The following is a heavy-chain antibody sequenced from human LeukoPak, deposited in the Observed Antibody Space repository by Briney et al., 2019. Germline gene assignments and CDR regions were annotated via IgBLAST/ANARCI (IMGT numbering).Heavy chain of an antibody. CDR3: AKDRSGWYSSSWYYFDY. D-gene: IGHD6-13*01. J-gene: IGHJ4*02. CDR1: GFTFNSYA. CDR2: IRYDGSNK. Sequence: GGSLRLSCAASGFTFNSYAMNWVRQAPGKGLEWVAFIRYDGSNKYYADSVKGRFTISRDNSKNTVYLQMNSLRSEDTAVYYCAKDRSGWYSSSWYYFDYWGQGTLVTVSS. V-gene: IGHV3-30*02.